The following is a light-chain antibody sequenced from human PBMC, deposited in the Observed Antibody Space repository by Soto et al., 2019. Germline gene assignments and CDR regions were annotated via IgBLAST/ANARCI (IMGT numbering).Light chain of an antibody. Sequence: EAVLTQSPATLSVPHGEGANLSCRASLNVATFLAWYQQRPGKAPRLLIYGASTRATGIPGRFSASGSGTDFTLTITPLEPEDFAVYFCQQYANSPMTFGQGTRLEN. CDR2: GAS. CDR1: LNVATF. CDR3: QQYANSPMT. V-gene: IGKV3D-15*01. J-gene: IGKJ5*01.